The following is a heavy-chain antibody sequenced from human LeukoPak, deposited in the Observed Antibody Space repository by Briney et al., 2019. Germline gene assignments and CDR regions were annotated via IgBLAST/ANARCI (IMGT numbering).Heavy chain of an antibody. Sequence: SETLSLTCAVYGGSFSGYYWSWIRQPPGKELEWIGEINHSGSTDYNPSLKSRVTISVDTSKNQFSLKLSSVTAADTAVYYCARTMVTFDYWGQGTLVTVSS. J-gene: IGHJ4*02. V-gene: IGHV4-34*01. CDR3: ARTMVTFDY. D-gene: IGHD5-18*01. CDR2: INHSGST. CDR1: GGSFSGYY.